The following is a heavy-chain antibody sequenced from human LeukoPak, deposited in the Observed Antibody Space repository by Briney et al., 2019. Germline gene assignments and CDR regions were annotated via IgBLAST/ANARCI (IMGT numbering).Heavy chain of an antibody. CDR2: ISGSGGST. J-gene: IGHJ4*02. CDR1: GFTFSSYA. CDR3: AKDAYYDILTGYFYFDY. D-gene: IGHD3-9*01. V-gene: IGHV3-23*01. Sequence: GGSLRLSCAASGFTFSSYAMSWVRQAPGKGLEWVSAISGSGGSTYYADSVKGRFTISRDNSKNTLYLQMNSLRAEDTPVYYCAKDAYYDILTGYFYFDYWGQGTLVTVSS.